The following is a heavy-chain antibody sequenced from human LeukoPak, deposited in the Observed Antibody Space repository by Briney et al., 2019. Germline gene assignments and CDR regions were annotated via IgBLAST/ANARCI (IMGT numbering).Heavy chain of an antibody. J-gene: IGHJ6*03. CDR3: AREGYYGSGTPDYMDV. V-gene: IGHV1-69*13. CDR2: IIPIFGTA. D-gene: IGHD3-10*01. CDR1: GGTFSSYA. Sequence: SVTVSCKASGGTFSSYAISWVRQAPGQGLEWMGGIIPIFGTANYAQKFQGRVTITADESTSTAYMELSSLRSEDTAVYYCAREGYYGSGTPDYMDVWGKGTTVTISS.